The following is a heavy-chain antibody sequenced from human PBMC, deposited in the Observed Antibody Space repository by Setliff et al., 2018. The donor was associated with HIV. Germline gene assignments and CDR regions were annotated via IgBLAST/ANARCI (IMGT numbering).Heavy chain of an antibody. Sequence: SETLSLTCSVSGISINGYYWSWIRQSPRTRLEWIGYVSSTGNTNYNPSLKSRVTISVDTSKNQFSLQLNSVTAADTAVYFCARTRAPYFFDFWGQGAQVTVSS. CDR3: ARTRAPYFFDF. CDR1: GISINGYY. V-gene: IGHV4-4*08. J-gene: IGHJ4*02. D-gene: IGHD1-26*01. CDR2: VSSTGNT.